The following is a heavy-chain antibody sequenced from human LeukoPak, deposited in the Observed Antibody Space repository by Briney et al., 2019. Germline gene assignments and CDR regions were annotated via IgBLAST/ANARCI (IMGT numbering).Heavy chain of an antibody. J-gene: IGHJ4*02. Sequence: SETLSLTCTVSGASITNYYWSWIRQPPGIKRLEWIGYIYYSGSTNYNPSLKSRVTISVDTSKNQFSLKLSSVTAADTAVYYCARVAYYYDSSGYYYVFDYWGQGTLVTVSS. CDR1: GASITNYY. CDR3: ARVAYYYDSSGYYYVFDY. V-gene: IGHV4-59*01. D-gene: IGHD3-22*01. CDR2: IYYSGST.